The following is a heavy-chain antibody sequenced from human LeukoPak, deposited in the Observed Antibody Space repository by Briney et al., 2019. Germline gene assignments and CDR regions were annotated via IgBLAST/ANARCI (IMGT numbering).Heavy chain of an antibody. CDR3: TTYSGSYSFDY. Sequence: GGSLRLSCAASGFTFSNAWLTWVRQAPGKGLEWVGRIKSKTDGGTTDYAAPVQGRFTISRDDSKNTLYLQMNSLKTEDIAVYYCTTYSGSYSFDYWGQGTLVTVSS. CDR2: IKSKTDGGTT. CDR1: GFTFSNAW. J-gene: IGHJ4*02. D-gene: IGHD1-26*01. V-gene: IGHV3-15*01.